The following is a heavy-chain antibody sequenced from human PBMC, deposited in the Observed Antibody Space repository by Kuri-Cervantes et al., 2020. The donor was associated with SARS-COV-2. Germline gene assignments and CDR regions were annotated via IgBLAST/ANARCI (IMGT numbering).Heavy chain of an antibody. CDR2: IYHSGST. J-gene: IGHJ6*02. CDR3: ARQVVVADYYYGMDV. D-gene: IGHD2-15*01. Sequence: ESLKISCAVSGYSISSGYYWGWIRQPPGKGLEWIGSIYHSGSTYYNPSLKSRVTISVDTSKNQFSLKLSSVTAADTAVYYCARQVVVADYYYGMDVWGQGTTVTVSS. CDR1: GYSISSGYY. V-gene: IGHV4-38-2*01.